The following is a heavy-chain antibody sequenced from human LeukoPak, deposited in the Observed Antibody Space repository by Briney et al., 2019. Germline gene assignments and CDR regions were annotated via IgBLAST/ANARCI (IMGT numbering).Heavy chain of an antibody. D-gene: IGHD4-17*01. CDR3: AANYGDYDLYYYYGMDV. V-gene: IGHV1-2*02. CDR2: INPNSGGT. J-gene: IGHJ6*02. CDR1: GYTFTGYY. Sequence: GASVKVSCKASGYTFTGYYMHWVRQAPGQGLEWMGWINPNSGGTNYAQKFQGRVTMTRDTSISTAYMELSRLRSDDTAVYYCAANYGDYDLYYYYGMDVWGRGTTVTVSS.